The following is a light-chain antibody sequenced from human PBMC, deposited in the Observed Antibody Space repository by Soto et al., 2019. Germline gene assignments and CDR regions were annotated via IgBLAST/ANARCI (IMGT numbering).Light chain of an antibody. CDR3: HQYGGSPPIT. CDR2: GAS. V-gene: IGKV3-20*01. J-gene: IGKJ5*01. CDR1: QSVSSTY. Sequence: EIVLTQSPGTLSLSPGERATLSCRASQSVSSTYLAWYQQKPGQAPRLLISGASSRATGIPDRFSGSGSGTDFTLTISRLEPEDFAVYYCHQYGGSPPITFGQGTRLDIK.